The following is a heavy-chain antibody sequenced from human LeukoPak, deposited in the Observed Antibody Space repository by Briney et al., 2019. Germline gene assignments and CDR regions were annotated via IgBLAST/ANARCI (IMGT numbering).Heavy chain of an antibody. J-gene: IGHJ4*02. CDR3: ARDSSGWSKNY. Sequence: GGSLRLSCAASGFSFSTDAMTWVRQAPGKGLQWVSAISWSGGDTCYEDSVKGRFTISRENSKNMMYLQMDSLRAEDTAVYYCARDSSGWSKNYWGQGSLVTVSS. V-gene: IGHV3-23*01. CDR2: ISWSGGDT. CDR1: GFSFSTDA. D-gene: IGHD6-19*01.